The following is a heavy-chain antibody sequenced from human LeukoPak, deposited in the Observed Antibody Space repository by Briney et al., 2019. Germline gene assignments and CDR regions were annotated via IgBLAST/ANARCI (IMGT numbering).Heavy chain of an antibody. D-gene: IGHD3-22*01. J-gene: IGHJ4*02. Sequence: SETLSLTCAVYGGSFSGYYWSWIRQPPGKGLEWIGEINHSGSTKYNPSLKSRVTISVDTSKKQFSLKLSSVTAADTAVYYCARVTGYMIEDYFDYWGQGTLVTVSS. CDR2: INHSGST. CDR1: GGSFSGYY. V-gene: IGHV4-34*01. CDR3: ARVTGYMIEDYFDY.